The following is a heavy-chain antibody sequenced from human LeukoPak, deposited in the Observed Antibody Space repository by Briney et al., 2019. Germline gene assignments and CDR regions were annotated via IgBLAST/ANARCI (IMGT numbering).Heavy chain of an antibody. Sequence: GESLKISCKGSGYSFTSYWIGWVRQMPGKGLEWMGIIYPGDSDTRYSPSFQGQVTISADKSISTAYLQWSSLKASDTAMYYCARLATRYSSGWYWGYFDYWGQGTLVTVSS. CDR3: ARLATRYSSGWYWGYFDY. D-gene: IGHD6-19*01. CDR1: GYSFTSYW. V-gene: IGHV5-51*01. J-gene: IGHJ4*02. CDR2: IYPGDSDT.